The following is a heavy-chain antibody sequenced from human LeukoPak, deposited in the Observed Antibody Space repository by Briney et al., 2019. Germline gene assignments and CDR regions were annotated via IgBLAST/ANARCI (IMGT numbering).Heavy chain of an antibody. CDR3: ARDYSRSIFYY. J-gene: IGHJ4*02. D-gene: IGHD3-3*02. V-gene: IGHV1-46*01. CDR1: GYTFTSYY. CDR2: INPSGGST. Sequence: ASVKVSCKASGYTFTSYYMHWVRQAPGQGLEWMGIINPSGGSTTYAQKFQGRVTMTRDTSTSTVYMELRSLRSEDTAVYYCARDYSRSIFYYWGQGTLVTVSS.